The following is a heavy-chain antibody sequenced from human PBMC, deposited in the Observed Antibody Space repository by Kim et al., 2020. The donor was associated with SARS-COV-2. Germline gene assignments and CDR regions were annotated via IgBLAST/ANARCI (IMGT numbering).Heavy chain of an antibody. J-gene: IGHJ4*02. V-gene: IGHV4-59*01. D-gene: IGHD3-22*01. CDR3: ARDPGYYDSSGYSV. Sequence: NPSIKSRVTKSVETSKNPFSLKLRSVTAADTAVYHCARDPGYYDSSGYSVWGQGTLVTVSS.